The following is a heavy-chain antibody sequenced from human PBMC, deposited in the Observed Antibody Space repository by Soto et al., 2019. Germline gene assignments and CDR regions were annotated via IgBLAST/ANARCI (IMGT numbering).Heavy chain of an antibody. CDR1: GFTISGSA. V-gene: IGHV3-73*02. CDR3: TTAEYYESSGYSLDAFDI. J-gene: IGHJ3*02. CDR2: IRSKAHSYAT. Sequence: EVQLVESVGGVVQPGGSLKLSCAASGFTISGSAMHWVRQASGKGLAWVGHIRSKAHSYATAYAASVKGRFTISRDDSKNPAYLQMNSLKSEDTAMYYCTTAEYYESSGYSLDAFDIWGQGTMVTVSS. D-gene: IGHD3-22*01.